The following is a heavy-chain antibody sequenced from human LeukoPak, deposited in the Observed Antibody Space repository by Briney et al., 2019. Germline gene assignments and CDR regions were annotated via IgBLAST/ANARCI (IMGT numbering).Heavy chain of an antibody. D-gene: IGHD1-26*01. CDR3: ARLTRGRAIDY. CDR1: GYTFTSYY. Sequence: ASVKVSCKASGYTFTSYYMHWVRQAPGQGLEWMGIVNPSGGSTSYAQKFQGRVTMTRDTSTSTVYMELSSLRSEDTAVYYCARLTRGRAIDYWGQGTLVTVSS. V-gene: IGHV1-46*01. CDR2: VNPSGGST. J-gene: IGHJ4*02.